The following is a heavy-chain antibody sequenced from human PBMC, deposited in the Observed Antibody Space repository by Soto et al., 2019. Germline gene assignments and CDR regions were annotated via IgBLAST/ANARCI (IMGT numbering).Heavy chain of an antibody. J-gene: IGHJ4*02. V-gene: IGHV1-24*01. CDR2: FDPEDGET. Sequence: ASVKVSCKVSGYTLTELSMHWVRQAPGKGLEWMGGFDPEDGETIYAQKFQGRVTMTTDTSTSTAYMELRSLRSDDTAVYYCARDLVGQDCTNGVCSLPFAYYYWGQGTLVTVSS. D-gene: IGHD2-8*01. CDR3: ARDLVGQDCTNGVCSLPFAYYY. CDR1: GYTLTELS.